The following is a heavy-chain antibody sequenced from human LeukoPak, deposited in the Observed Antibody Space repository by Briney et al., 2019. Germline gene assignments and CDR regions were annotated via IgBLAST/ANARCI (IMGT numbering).Heavy chain of an antibody. V-gene: IGHV3-64*01. CDR2: ISSNGGST. CDR1: GFTFSSYA. D-gene: IGHD3-10*01. CDR3: AKGALGAFDI. Sequence: GGSLRLSCAASGFTFSSYAMHWVRQAPGKGLEYVSAISSNGGSTYYANSVKGRFTISRDNSKNTLYLQMNSLRAEDTAVYYCAKGALGAFDIWGQGTMVTVSS. J-gene: IGHJ3*02.